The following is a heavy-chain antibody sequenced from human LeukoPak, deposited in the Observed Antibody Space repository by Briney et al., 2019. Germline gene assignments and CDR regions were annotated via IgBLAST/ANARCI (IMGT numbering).Heavy chain of an antibody. CDR1: GYTFTDYY. D-gene: IGHD1-26*01. CDR2: INPNSGGT. J-gene: IGHJ6*03. Sequence: ASVKVSCKASGYTFTDYYMHWVRQAPGQGLEWMGWINPNSGGTNFAQKFQGRVAMTRDTSISTAYLELGSLRSDDTAVYFCASVSREGYYYYYYMDVWGKGTTVTVSS. V-gene: IGHV1-2*02. CDR3: ASVSREGYYYYYYMDV.